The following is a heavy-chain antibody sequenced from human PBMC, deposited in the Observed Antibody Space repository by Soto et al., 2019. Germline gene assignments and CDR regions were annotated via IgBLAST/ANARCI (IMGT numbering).Heavy chain of an antibody. D-gene: IGHD6-13*01. CDR1: GASVNSRSSY. V-gene: IGHV4-39*01. Sequence: SETLSLTCIVSGASVNSRSSYWGWIRQPPGKGLEWVGTFYSGSTYNNPSLKSRVTISVDTSKNQFSLKLSSVAAEDTAIYYCATTRGIAVGGSFDHWGQGTLVTVSS. J-gene: IGHJ5*02. CDR2: FYSGST. CDR3: ATTRGIAVGGSFDH.